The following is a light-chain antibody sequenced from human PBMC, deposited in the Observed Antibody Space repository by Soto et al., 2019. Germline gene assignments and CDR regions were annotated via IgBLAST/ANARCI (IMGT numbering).Light chain of an antibody. CDR2: GAS. CDR3: QQYKNWPPLT. CDR1: QSVSTN. J-gene: IGKJ4*01. Sequence: EIVMTQSPATLSVSPGERVTLSCRASQSVSTNLAWYQQKPGQAPRLLIYGASTRATGIPARFSGGGSGTEFTLTISSLQSEDFAVYYCQQYKNWPPLTFGGGTKVDI. V-gene: IGKV3D-15*01.